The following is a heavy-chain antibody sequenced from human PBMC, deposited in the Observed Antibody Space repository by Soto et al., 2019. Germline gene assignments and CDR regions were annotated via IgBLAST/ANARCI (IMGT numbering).Heavy chain of an antibody. D-gene: IGHD6-19*01. CDR3: ARVGSSGWSPDY. Sequence: SETLSRTCTVSGGSISGHYWIWIRQPPGEGMEWIGYIFYSGSTTYNNNPSLKSRVSISVDTSKNQFYLSLSSVTAADTAVYYCARVGSSGWSPDYRGQRTLAPVS. CDR1: GGSISGHY. J-gene: IGHJ4*02. CDR2: IFYSGSTTY. V-gene: IGHV4-59*11.